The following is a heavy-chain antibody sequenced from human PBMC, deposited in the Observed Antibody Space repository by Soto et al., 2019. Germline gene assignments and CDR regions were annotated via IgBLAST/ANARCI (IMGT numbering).Heavy chain of an antibody. Sequence: EVQLVESGGGLVQPGGSLRLSCAASGFTFSTYYMHWVRQAPGQGLVWVSRVNDDGTTTTYADSVKGRFTISRDNAKGTLYLQMNSLSAEDTAVYYCGRESYDGNAYFDYWGQGTLVTVSS. CDR1: GFTFSTYY. J-gene: IGHJ4*02. V-gene: IGHV3-74*01. CDR3: GRESYDGNAYFDY. CDR2: VNDDGTTT. D-gene: IGHD5-12*01.